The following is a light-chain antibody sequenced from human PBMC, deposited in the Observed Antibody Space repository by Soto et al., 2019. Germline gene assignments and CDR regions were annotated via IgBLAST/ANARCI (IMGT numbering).Light chain of an antibody. CDR2: GAF. CDR3: EQYNNCPRT. V-gene: IGKV3-15*01. CDR1: QSVMSN. J-gene: IGKJ1*01. Sequence: EIVMTQSPATLSVSPGERATLSCRASQSVMSNLAWYQQKPGQAPRLLIYGAFTRATGITARFSGSGSGTEFTLAITSLQSEDYSVSYCEQYNNCPRTFGQGPKVEIK.